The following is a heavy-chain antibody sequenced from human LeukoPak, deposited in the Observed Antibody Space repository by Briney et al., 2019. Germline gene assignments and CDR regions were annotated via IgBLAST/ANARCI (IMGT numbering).Heavy chain of an antibody. CDR2: IYSGGST. CDR1: GFIVTSNY. D-gene: IGHD6-19*01. V-gene: IGHV3-53*01. CDR3: TKLAAGTRH. J-gene: IGHJ4*02. Sequence: GGSLRLSCAPSGFIVTSNYMSWVRQAPGKGLEWVSIIYSGGSTYYADSVKGRFTISRDKSKNTVFLQMDSLRAEDTAVYYCTKLAAGTRHWGQGTLVTVSS.